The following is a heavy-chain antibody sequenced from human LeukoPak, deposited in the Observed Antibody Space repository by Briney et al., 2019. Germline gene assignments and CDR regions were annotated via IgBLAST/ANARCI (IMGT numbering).Heavy chain of an antibody. D-gene: IGHD5-18*01. CDR1: GYSFTSYW. V-gene: IGHV5-51*01. CDR2: IYPADSDT. Sequence: GESLKISCKGSGYSFTSYWIGWVRQMPGKGLEWMGIIYPADSDTRYSPSFQGQVTISADKSISTAYLQWSSLKASDTAMYYCARGQPRGYNYGQTLHYWGQGTLVPVSS. J-gene: IGHJ4*02. CDR3: ARGQPRGYNYGQTLHY.